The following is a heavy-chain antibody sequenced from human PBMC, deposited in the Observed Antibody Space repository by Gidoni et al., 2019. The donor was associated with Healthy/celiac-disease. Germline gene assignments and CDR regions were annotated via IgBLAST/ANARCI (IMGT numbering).Heavy chain of an antibody. CDR1: GCTLTTAA. CDR2: IVVGSGNT. V-gene: IGHV1-58*02. D-gene: IGHD3-22*01. Sequence: QMQRVQPWHEVKKPGTSVKVPCTASGCTLTTAAMQWVRQARGQRLEWIGWIVVGSGNTDYAQKFQERVTITMDMSTSTAYMGLSSLSSEDTAVYYCAADRSYYYDSSGYSDAFDIWGQGTMVTVSS. CDR3: AADRSYYYDSSGYSDAFDI. J-gene: IGHJ3*02.